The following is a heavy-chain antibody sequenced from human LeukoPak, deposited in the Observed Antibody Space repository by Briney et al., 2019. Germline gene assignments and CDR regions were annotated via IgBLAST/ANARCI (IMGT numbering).Heavy chain of an antibody. CDR1: GGSISSSSYY. CDR3: ATNYGVNYYFDY. V-gene: IGHV4-39*01. Sequence: SETLSLTCTVSGGSISSSSYYWGWIRQPPGKGLEWIGSIYYSGSTYYNPSLKSRVTISVDTSKNQFSLKLGSVTAADTAVYYCATNYGVNYYFDYWGQGTLVTVSS. J-gene: IGHJ4*02. CDR2: IYYSGST. D-gene: IGHD4-17*01.